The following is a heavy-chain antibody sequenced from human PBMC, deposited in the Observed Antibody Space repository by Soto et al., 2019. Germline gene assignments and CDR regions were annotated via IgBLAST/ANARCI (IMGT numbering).Heavy chain of an antibody. J-gene: IGHJ4*02. D-gene: IGHD2-15*01. CDR3: AKDADIVVVVAATRADFDY. V-gene: IGHV3-23*01. CDR2: ISGSGGST. CDR1: GFTFSSYA. Sequence: GGSLRLSCAASGFTFSSYAMSWVRQAPGKGLEWVSAISGSGGSTYYADSVKGRFTISRDNSKNTLYLQMNSLRAEDTAVYYCAKDADIVVVVAATRADFDYWGQGTLVTVSS.